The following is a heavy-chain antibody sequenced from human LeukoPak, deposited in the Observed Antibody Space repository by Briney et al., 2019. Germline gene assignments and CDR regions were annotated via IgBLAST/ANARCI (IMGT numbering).Heavy chain of an antibody. D-gene: IGHD6-13*01. CDR3: ARGESSNWSFDY. V-gene: IGHV4-61*01. CDR2: IYYSGSS. Sequence: SETLSLTCTVSGGSVSSGIDSWSWLRQPPGKGLEWIGYIYYSGSSNYNPSLMSRVAISVDTSKNQFSLKLGSVTAADAAVYYCARGESSNWSFDYWGQGTLVTVSS. CDR1: GGSVSSGIDS. J-gene: IGHJ4*02.